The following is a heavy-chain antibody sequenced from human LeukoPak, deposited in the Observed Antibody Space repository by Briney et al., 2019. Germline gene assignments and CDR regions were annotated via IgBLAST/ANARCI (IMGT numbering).Heavy chain of an antibody. CDR3: ARGKKYDFWSGYPSHYFDY. CDR1: GGSISSYY. CDR2: ISDIGSI. Sequence: PSETLSLTCTVSGGSISSYYWSWIRQPPGKGLEWIAYISDIGSINYNPSLKSRVTISLDTSKNQFSLKLSSVTAADTAVYYCARGKKYDFWSGYPSHYFDYWGQGTLVTVSS. J-gene: IGHJ4*02. D-gene: IGHD3-3*01. V-gene: IGHV4-59*12.